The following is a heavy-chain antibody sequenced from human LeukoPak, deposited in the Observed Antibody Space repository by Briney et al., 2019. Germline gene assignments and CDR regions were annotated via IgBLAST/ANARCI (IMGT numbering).Heavy chain of an antibody. J-gene: IGHJ3*02. CDR1: GGTFSSYA. V-gene: IGHV1-69*05. Sequence: ASVKVSCKASGGTFSSYAISWVRQAPGQGLEWMGGIIPIFGTANYAQKLQGRVTMTTDTSTSTAYMELRSLRSDDTAVYYCARHRNPAAHAFDIWGQGTMVTVSS. CDR3: ARHRNPAAHAFDI. D-gene: IGHD2-15*01. CDR2: IIPIFGTA.